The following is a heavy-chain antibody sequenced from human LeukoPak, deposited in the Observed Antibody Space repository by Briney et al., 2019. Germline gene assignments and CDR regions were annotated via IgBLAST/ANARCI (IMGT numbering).Heavy chain of an antibody. V-gene: IGHV3-30*04. J-gene: IGHJ3*02. CDR2: ISYDGRNK. D-gene: IGHD4-23*01. Sequence: GGSLRLSCAASGFTFSSCGIHWVRQAPGKGLEWVALISYDGRNKYYADSVKGRFTISRDNSKNTLYLQMNSLRTEDTAVYYCARGYGGNSGAFDIWGRGTMVTVSS. CDR3: ARGYGGNSGAFDI. CDR1: GFTFSSCG.